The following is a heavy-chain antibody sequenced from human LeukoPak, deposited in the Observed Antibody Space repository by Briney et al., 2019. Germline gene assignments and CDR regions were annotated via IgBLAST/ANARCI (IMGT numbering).Heavy chain of an antibody. CDR3: AKVRDYQLLFSAFDY. D-gene: IGHD2-2*01. J-gene: IGHJ4*02. V-gene: IGHV3-23*01. CDR1: GFTFSNYA. Sequence: GGSLRLSCAAAGFTFSNYAMSWVRQAPGKGLEWVSAISASGGSTFFADSVKGRFTISRDNSRNTLYLQMNSLRAEDTAVYYCAKVRDYQLLFSAFDYWGQGTLVTVSS. CDR2: ISASGGST.